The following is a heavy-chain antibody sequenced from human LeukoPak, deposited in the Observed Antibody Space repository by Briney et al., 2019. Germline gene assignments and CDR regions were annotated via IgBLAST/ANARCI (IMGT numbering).Heavy chain of an antibody. J-gene: IGHJ6*02. CDR3: ARVLAVQGLGMDV. Sequence: GGSLRLSCAASGFTSSSYAMHWVRQAPGKGLEWVAVISYDGSNKYYADSVKGRFTISRDNSKNTLYLQMSSLRAEDTAVYYCARVLAVQGLGMDVWGQGTTVTVSS. CDR2: ISYDGSNK. D-gene: IGHD1-1*01. CDR1: GFTSSSYA. V-gene: IGHV3-30-3*01.